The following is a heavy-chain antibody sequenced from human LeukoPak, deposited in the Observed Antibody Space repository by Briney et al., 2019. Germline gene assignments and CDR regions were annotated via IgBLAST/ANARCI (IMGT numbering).Heavy chain of an antibody. V-gene: IGHV4-4*02. CDR2: IYHSGTA. D-gene: IGHD6-25*01. CDR1: GGSITRSNW. Sequence: PSETLSLTCAVSGGSITRSNWWTWVRQSPGKGLQWIGEIYHSGTANYNPSLKSRVTMSADTSKNQISLKLTSVTAADTAVYYCARDVGSAQPGFWGQGILVTVSS. CDR3: ARDVGSAQPGF. J-gene: IGHJ4*02.